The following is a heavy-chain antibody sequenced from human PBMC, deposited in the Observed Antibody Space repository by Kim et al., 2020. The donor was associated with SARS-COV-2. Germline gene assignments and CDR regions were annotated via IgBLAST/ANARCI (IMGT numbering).Heavy chain of an antibody. J-gene: IGHJ5*02. V-gene: IGHV1-46*01. D-gene: IGHD3-10*01. Sequence: QKFQGRVTMTRDTSTSTVYMELISLRSEDTAVYYCARDRGQGPRVFWFDPWGQGTLVTVSS. CDR3: ARDRGQGPRVFWFDP.